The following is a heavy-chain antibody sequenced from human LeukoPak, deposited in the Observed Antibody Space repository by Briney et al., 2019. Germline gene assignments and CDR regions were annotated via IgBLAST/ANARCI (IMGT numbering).Heavy chain of an antibody. CDR3: SKDLRLIGETCMGV. CDR1: GFTFSNFG. J-gene: IGHJ6*02. D-gene: IGHD7-27*01. V-gene: IGHV3-30*18. CDR2: ISYDESNK. Sequence: GRSLRLSCAASGFTFSNFGMHWVRQAPGKGLEWVAVISYDESNKYYADSVKGRFTISRDNSKNTLYLEMNSLRAEDTAVYYCSKDLRLIGETCMGVWGQGTTVTVSS.